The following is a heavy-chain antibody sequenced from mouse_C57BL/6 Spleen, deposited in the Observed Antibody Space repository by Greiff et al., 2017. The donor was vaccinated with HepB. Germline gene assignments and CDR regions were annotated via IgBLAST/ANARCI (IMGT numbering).Heavy chain of an antibody. V-gene: IGHV1-15*01. CDR2: IDPETGGT. CDR3: TRDDGYYVGDY. D-gene: IGHD2-3*01. J-gene: IGHJ2*01. Sequence: VQLQQSGAELVRPGASVTLSCKASGYTFTDYEMHWVKQTPVHGLEWIGAIDPETGGTAYNQKFKGKAILTADKSSSTAYMALRSLTSDDSAVYYCTRDDGYYVGDYWGQGTTLTVSS. CDR1: GYTFTDYE.